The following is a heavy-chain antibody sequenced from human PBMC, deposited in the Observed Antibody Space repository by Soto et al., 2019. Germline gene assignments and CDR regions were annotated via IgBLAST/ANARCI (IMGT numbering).Heavy chain of an antibody. CDR3: ARVSPITMGGIEQKWFDP. CDR2: IYYSGST. CDR1: GGSISSGGYY. V-gene: IGHV4-31*03. D-gene: IGHD3-10*01. Sequence: SETLSLTCTVSGGSISSGGYYWSWIRQHPGKGLEWIGYIYYSGSTYYNPSLMSRVSISVDTSKNQFSLKLSSVTAADTAVYYCARVSPITMGGIEQKWFDPWGQGTLVTVPS. J-gene: IGHJ5*02.